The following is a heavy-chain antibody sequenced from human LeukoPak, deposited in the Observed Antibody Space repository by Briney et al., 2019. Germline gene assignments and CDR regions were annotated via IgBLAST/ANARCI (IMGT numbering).Heavy chain of an antibody. Sequence: SLGLSCAASGFTFDDYAMHWVRQAPGKGLEWVSGISWNSGSIGYADSVKGRFTISRDNAKNSLYLQMNSLRAEDTALYYCAKGSQYQLSMYYFDYWGQGTLVTVSS. D-gene: IGHD2-2*01. CDR2: ISWNSGSI. J-gene: IGHJ4*02. CDR3: AKGSQYQLSMYYFDY. CDR1: GFTFDDYA. V-gene: IGHV3-9*01.